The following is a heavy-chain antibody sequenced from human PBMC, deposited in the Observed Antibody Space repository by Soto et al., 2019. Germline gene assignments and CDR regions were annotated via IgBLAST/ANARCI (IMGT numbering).Heavy chain of an antibody. V-gene: IGHV1-69*13. CDR1: GGTFSSYA. Sequence: GAAVKVSCKASGGTFSSYAMSWVRQAPGQGLEWMGGIIPIFGTANYAQKFQGRVTITADESTSTAYMELSSLRSEDTAVYYCARNYYDSSGPYPRADYYYYYGMDVWGQGTTVTVSS. D-gene: IGHD3-22*01. J-gene: IGHJ6*02. CDR3: ARNYYDSSGPYPRADYYYYYGMDV. CDR2: IIPIFGTA.